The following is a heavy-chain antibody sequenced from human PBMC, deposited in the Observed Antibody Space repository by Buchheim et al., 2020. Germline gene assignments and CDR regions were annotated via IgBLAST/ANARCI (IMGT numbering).Heavy chain of an antibody. CDR1: GYTFTSYG. CDR3: ARDDSLMITFGGVIAVPYYYYGMDV. Sequence: QVQLVQSGAEVKKPGASVKVSCKASGYTFTSYGISWVRQAPGQGLEWMGWISAYNGNTNYAQKLQGRVTMTTDTSTSTAYMELRSLRSDDTAVYYCARDDSLMITFGGVIAVPYYYYGMDVWGQGTT. J-gene: IGHJ6*02. CDR2: ISAYNGNT. V-gene: IGHV1-18*01. D-gene: IGHD3-16*02.